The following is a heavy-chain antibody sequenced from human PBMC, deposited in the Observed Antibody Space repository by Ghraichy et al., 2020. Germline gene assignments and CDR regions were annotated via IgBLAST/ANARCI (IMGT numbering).Heavy chain of an antibody. Sequence: GGSLRLSCAASGFTFSNAWMSWVRQAPGKGLEWVGRIKSKTDGGTTDYAAPVKGRFTISRDDSKNTLYLQMNSLKTEDTAVYYCTTGSVGDIVVVPAASPDDAFDIWGQGTMVTVSS. CDR3: TTGSVGDIVVVPAASPDDAFDI. CDR2: IKSKTDGGTT. CDR1: GFTFSNAW. D-gene: IGHD2-2*01. J-gene: IGHJ3*02. V-gene: IGHV3-15*01.